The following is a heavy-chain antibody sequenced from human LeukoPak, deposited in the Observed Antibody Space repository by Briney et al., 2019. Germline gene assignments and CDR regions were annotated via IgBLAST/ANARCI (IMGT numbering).Heavy chain of an antibody. CDR1: GGTFSSYA. V-gene: IGHV1-69*04. CDR2: IIPIFGIA. Sequence: ASVKVSCKASGGTFSSYAISWVRPAPGQGLEWMGRIIPIFGIANYAQKFQGRVTITADKSTSTAYMELSSLRSEDTAVYYCARGLRAYCGGDCYSIDYWGQGTLVTVSS. J-gene: IGHJ4*02. CDR3: ARGLRAYCGGDCYSIDY. D-gene: IGHD2-21*02.